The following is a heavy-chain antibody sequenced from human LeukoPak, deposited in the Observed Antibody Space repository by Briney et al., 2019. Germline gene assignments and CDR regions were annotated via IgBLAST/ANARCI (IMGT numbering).Heavy chain of an antibody. CDR2: INTNSGDT. CDR1: GYRFLHNY. V-gene: IGHV1-2*02. CDR3: ARAREVTGLTP. J-gene: IGHJ5*02. Sequence: GPVKVSCQASGYRFLHNYIHWGRTAPGQGLEGMAWINTNSGDTNYAQKFQGRVTVTRDTSTSTVYMELSRLTYDDTAIYYCARAREVTGLTPWGQGTLVTVSS. D-gene: IGHD3-9*01.